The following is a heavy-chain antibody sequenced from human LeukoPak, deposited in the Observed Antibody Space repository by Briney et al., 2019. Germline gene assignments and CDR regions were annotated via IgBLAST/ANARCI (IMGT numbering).Heavy chain of an antibody. J-gene: IGHJ4*02. CDR3: ARANRGVIDY. CDR2: INWNGGST. D-gene: IGHD3-10*01. CDR1: GFTFDDYG. V-gene: IGHV3-20*04. Sequence: GGSLRLSCAASGFTFDDYGMSWVRQAPGKGLEWVSGINWNGGSTGYADSVKGRFTISRENTKNSLYLQMNSLRAGDTAVYYCARANRGVIDYWGQGTLVTVSS.